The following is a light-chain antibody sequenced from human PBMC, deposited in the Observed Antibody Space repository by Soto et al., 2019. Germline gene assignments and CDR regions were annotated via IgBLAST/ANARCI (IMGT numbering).Light chain of an antibody. V-gene: IGKV3-15*01. Sequence: EIVMTQSPATLSVSPGERATLSCRALQSVSSNLACSQHKPGQAPRLLIYGASTRATGITATFSGSGSGTEFTLTIGSLQSEDFAVYYCQQYSNWPPWTFGQGNKVPIK. J-gene: IGKJ1*01. CDR3: QQYSNWPPWT. CDR2: GAS. CDR1: QSVSSN.